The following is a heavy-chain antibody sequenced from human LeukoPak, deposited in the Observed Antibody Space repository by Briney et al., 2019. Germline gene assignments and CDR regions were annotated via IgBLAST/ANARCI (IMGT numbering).Heavy chain of an antibody. J-gene: IGHJ3*02. D-gene: IGHD3-22*01. CDR3: ARHVYYYDSSGYYYDAFDI. Sequence: SETLSLTCAVSGGSISSGGYSWSWIRQPPGKGLEWIGYIYYSGSTNYNPSLKSRVTISVDTSKNQFSLKLSSVTAADTAVYYCARHVYYYDSSGYYYDAFDIWGQGTMVTVSS. V-gene: IGHV4-61*08. CDR2: IYYSGST. CDR1: GGSISSGGYS.